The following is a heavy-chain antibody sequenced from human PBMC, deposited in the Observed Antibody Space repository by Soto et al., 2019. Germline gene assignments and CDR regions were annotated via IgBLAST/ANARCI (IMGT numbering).Heavy chain of an antibody. CDR2: IGRSGSTI. D-gene: IGHD6-13*01. CDR1: GFTFTDYY. V-gene: IGHV3-11*01. CDR3: ARGVLAAVTNTFAY. J-gene: IGHJ4*02. Sequence: KSGGSLRLSCAASGFTFTDYYMTWVRQAPGKGLEWVSYIGRSGSTIYYADSVKGRFTISRDNAQNSLFLQMNSLRAEDTAIYYCARGVLAAVTNTFAYWGQGALVTVSS.